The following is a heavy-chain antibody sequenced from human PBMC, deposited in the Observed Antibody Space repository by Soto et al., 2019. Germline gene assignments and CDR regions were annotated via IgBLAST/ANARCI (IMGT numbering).Heavy chain of an antibody. Sequence: PGGSLRLSCAAFGFTLDKYTMGWVRQAPGKGREWAAESFSSGGTQYADSVKGRFTISRDNSRNMVFLQMNGLRVEDTALYYCARDREPDGIWTFDSWGQGALVTVSS. V-gene: IGHV3-53*01. CDR2: SFSSGGT. CDR1: GFTLDKYT. CDR3: ARDREPDGIWTFDS. J-gene: IGHJ4*02. D-gene: IGHD3-9*01.